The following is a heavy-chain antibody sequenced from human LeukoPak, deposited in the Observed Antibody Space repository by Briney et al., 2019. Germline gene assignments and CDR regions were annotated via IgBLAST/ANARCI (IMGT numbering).Heavy chain of an antibody. D-gene: IGHD6-19*01. CDR3: ARDVSPYSSGWDYYYYMDV. V-gene: IGHV4-4*07. Sequence: SETLSLTCTVSGGSISSYYWSWIRQPAGMGLEWIGRIYTSGSTNYNPSLKSRVTISVDKSKNQLSLKLSSVTAADTAVYYCARDVSPYSSGWDYYYYMDVWGKGTTVTVSS. J-gene: IGHJ6*03. CDR1: GGSISSYY. CDR2: IYTSGST.